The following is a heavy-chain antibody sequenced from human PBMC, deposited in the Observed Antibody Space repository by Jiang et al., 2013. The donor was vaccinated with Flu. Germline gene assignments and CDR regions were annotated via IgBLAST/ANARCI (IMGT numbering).Heavy chain of an antibody. CDR1: GYTFTSYA. D-gene: IGHD6-13*01. CDR2: INAGNGNT. J-gene: IGHJ4*02. V-gene: IGHV1-3*01. Sequence: GAEVKKPGASVKVSCKASGYTFTSYAMHWVRQAPGQRLEWMGWINAGNGNTKYSQKFQGRVTITRDTSASTAYMELSSLRSEDTAVYYCARVTRSLSGSSPPGDYWGPGNPWSPSPQ. CDR3: ARVTRSLSGSSPPGDY.